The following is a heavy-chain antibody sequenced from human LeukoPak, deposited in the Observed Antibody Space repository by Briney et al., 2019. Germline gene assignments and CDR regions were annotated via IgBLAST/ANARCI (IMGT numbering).Heavy chain of an antibody. V-gene: IGHV4-30-4*08. J-gene: IGHJ5*02. CDR2: IYYSGST. Sequence: PSETLSLTCTVSGGSISSGGYYWSWIRQPPGKGLEWIGYIYYSGSTYYNPSLKSRVTISVDTSKNQFSLKLSSVTAADTAVYYCARKIPAAILAWFDPWGQGTLVTVSS. D-gene: IGHD2-2*02. CDR1: GGSISSGGYY. CDR3: ARKIPAAILAWFDP.